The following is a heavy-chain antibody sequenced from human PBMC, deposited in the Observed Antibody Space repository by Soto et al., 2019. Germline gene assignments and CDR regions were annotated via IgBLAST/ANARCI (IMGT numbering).Heavy chain of an antibody. J-gene: IGHJ6*02. Sequence: QVQLVQSGAEVKKPGSSVKVSCKASGGTFSSYAISWVRQAPGQGLEWMGGIIPIFGTANYAQKFQGRVTITADESTSTAYMELSSLRYEDTAVYYCARDLPYYYDSMGGYYYYYGMDVWGQGTTVTVSS. CDR2: IIPIFGTA. CDR1: GGTFSSYA. D-gene: IGHD3-22*01. V-gene: IGHV1-69*01. CDR3: ARDLPYYYDSMGGYYYYYGMDV.